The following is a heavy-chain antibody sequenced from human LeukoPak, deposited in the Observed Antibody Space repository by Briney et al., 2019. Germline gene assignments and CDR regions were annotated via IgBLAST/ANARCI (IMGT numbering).Heavy chain of an antibody. CDR2: INPSGGST. D-gene: IGHD3-10*02. CDR3: AKDSLMFGELTISYYFFYKDV. J-gene: IGHJ6*03. Sequence: ASVKVSCKASGYTFTSYYMHWVRQAPGQGLEWMGIINPSGGSTSYAQKFQGRVTMTRDMSTSTVYMELSSLRSEDTAVYYCAKDSLMFGELTISYYFFYKDVWGKGTTVTVSS. V-gene: IGHV1-46*01. CDR1: GYTFTSYY.